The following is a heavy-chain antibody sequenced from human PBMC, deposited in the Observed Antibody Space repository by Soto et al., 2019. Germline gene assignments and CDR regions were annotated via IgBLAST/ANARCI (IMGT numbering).Heavy chain of an antibody. Sequence: SQTLSLTCAISGDSVSSYSAAWNWIRQSPSRGLEWLGRTYYRSQWHYDYATSVRSRITINPDTSKNQFSLQLNSVTPEDTAVYYCARDPPDFNSGFDYWGQGTLVTVSS. CDR3: ARDPPDFNSGFDY. CDR2: TYYRSQWHY. D-gene: IGHD1-26*01. J-gene: IGHJ4*02. V-gene: IGHV6-1*01. CDR1: GDSVSSYSAA.